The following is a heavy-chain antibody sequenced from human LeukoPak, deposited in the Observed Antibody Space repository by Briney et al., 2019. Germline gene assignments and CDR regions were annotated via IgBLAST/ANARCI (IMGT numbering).Heavy chain of an antibody. V-gene: IGHV1-2*06. Sequence: GASVKVSCKASGYTFTGYYMHWVRQAPGQGLEWMGRINPNSGGTNYAQKFQGRVTMTRDTSISTAYMELSRLRAEDTALYYCAKERGYSYGYGGYYYYGMDVWGQGTTVTVSS. J-gene: IGHJ6*02. CDR2: INPNSGGT. D-gene: IGHD5-18*01. CDR1: GYTFTGYY. CDR3: AKERGYSYGYGGYYYYGMDV.